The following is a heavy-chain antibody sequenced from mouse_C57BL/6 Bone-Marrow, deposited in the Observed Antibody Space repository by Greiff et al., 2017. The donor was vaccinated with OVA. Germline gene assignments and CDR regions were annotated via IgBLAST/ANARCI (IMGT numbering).Heavy chain of an antibody. V-gene: IGHV1-80*01. CDR2: IYPGDGDT. CDR1: GYAFSSYW. CDR3: ARSWTAQATAWFAY. Sequence: QVQLKESGAELVKPGASVKISCKASGYAFSSYWMNWVKQRPGKGLEWIGQIYPGDGDTNYNGKFKGKATLTADKSSSTAYMQLSSLTSEDSAVYFCARSWTAQATAWFAYWGQGTLVTVSA. J-gene: IGHJ3*01. D-gene: IGHD3-2*02.